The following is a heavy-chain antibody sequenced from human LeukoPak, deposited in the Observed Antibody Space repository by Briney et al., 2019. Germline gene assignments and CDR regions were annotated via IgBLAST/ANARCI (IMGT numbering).Heavy chain of an antibody. J-gene: IGHJ4*02. D-gene: IGHD3-9*01. Sequence: GGSLRLSCVASGFPFSAYGMSWLRQAPGKGLEWVSAISGSGITRNYADSVKGRFTISRDNSKNTVYLEINSPRAEDTAVYYCAKVDRYLDFNDYWGQGTLVTVSS. CDR1: GFPFSAYG. CDR3: AKVDRYLDFNDY. CDR2: ISGSGITR. V-gene: IGHV3-23*01.